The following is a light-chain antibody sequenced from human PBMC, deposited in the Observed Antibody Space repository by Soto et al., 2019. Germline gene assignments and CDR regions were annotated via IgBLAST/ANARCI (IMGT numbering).Light chain of an antibody. V-gene: IGLV1-47*02. CDR2: SNN. CDR1: SSNIGSNY. J-gene: IGLJ2*01. Sequence: QSVLTQPPSASGTPGQRVTISCSGSSSNIGSNYVYWYQQLPGTAPKLLIYSNNQRPSGVPDRFSGSKSGTSASLAISGLLSEDEADYYCAAWDDSLNGVVFGGGTKLTVL. CDR3: AAWDDSLNGVV.